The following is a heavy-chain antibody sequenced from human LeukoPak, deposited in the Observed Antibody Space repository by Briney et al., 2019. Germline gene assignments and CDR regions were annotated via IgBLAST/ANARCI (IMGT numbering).Heavy chain of an antibody. Sequence: SVTLSLTCTVSGCSMSSYYWSWIRQPPGKGLEGFGYIYYSGSTNNNPSLKSRVTISVDTSKNQFSLKLRSVTAADTAVYYCARHSRTNYNYLDYWGQGTLVTVSS. J-gene: IGHJ4*02. V-gene: IGHV4-59*08. D-gene: IGHD4/OR15-4a*01. CDR2: IYYSGST. CDR3: ARHSRTNYNYLDY. CDR1: GCSMSSYY.